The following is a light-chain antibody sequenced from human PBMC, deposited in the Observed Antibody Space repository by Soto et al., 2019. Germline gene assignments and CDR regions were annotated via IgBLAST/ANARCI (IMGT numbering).Light chain of an antibody. J-gene: IGKJ1*01. CDR1: QSVSSSY. CDR2: HTS. Sequence: EIVLTQSPGTLSLSPGERATLSCRASQSVSSSYLAWYQQKPGQAPRLLIYHTSSRATGIPERFIGSGSATDFTLAISRLEPEEFGVYYCQQRGSSPSCGQGTNVDLK. CDR3: QQRGSSPS. V-gene: IGKV3-20*01.